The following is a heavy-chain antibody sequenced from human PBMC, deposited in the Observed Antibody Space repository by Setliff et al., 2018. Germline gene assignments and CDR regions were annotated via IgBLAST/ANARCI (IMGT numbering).Heavy chain of an antibody. D-gene: IGHD7-27*01. CDR1: GYSFSTYD. Sequence: ASVKVSCKASGYSFSTYDINWVRQAAGQGLEWMGWMNPNTGYTSYARNFQGRVTMTRNTSISTAYMELSGLRSDDTAVYYCARGSRSQNWGGRYSWFDPWGQGTLVTVSS. CDR3: ARGSRSQNWGGRYSWFDP. J-gene: IGHJ5*02. V-gene: IGHV1-8*02. CDR2: MNPNTGYT.